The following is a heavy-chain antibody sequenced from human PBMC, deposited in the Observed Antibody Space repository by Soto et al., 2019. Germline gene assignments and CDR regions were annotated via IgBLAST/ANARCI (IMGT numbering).Heavy chain of an antibody. CDR1: SVSNAW. J-gene: IGHJ6*02. D-gene: IGHD5-12*01. V-gene: IGHV3-15*07. CDR3: TTDLSGYDLRVYYYYYGMDV. CDR2: IKSKTDGGTT. Sequence: SVSNAWMNWVRPAPGKGLEWVGRIKSKTDGGTTDYAAPVKGRFTISRDDSKNTLYLQMNSLKTEDTAVYYCTTDLSGYDLRVYYYYYGMDVWGQGTTVTVSS.